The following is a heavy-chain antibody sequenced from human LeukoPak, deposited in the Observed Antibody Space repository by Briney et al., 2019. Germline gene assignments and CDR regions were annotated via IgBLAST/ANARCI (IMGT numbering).Heavy chain of an antibody. CDR2: NIPIFDTS. Sequence: SVKVSCKASGGTFSRYDISWVRQARGQGLEWMGGNIPIFDTSNYAQKFPARVTITTDASTSTAYLELINLRSEDTAVYYCACDGVRRYCSGRSCYLSLDYWGQGTLVTVSS. D-gene: IGHD2-15*01. CDR1: GGTFSRYD. V-gene: IGHV1-69*05. CDR3: ACDGVRRYCSGRSCYLSLDY. J-gene: IGHJ4*02.